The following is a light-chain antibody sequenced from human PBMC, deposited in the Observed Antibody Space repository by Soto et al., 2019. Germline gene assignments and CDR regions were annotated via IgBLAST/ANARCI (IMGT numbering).Light chain of an antibody. CDR2: KDD. Sequence: NFMLTQPHSVSESPGKTVTISCTRSSGSIASDYVQWYQQRPGSAPSTVIYKDDQRPPGVPDRFSGAIDSSSNSASLTISGLQTEDEADYYCQSYDSNDQVFGGGTQLTVL. CDR3: QSYDSNDQV. V-gene: IGLV6-57*04. J-gene: IGLJ3*02. CDR1: SGSIASDY.